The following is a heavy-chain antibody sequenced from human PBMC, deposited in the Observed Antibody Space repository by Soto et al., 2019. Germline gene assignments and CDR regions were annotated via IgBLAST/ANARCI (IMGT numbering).Heavy chain of an antibody. CDR3: ARHDYSNEHWFDT. CDR1: GFTFSDYY. D-gene: IGHD4-4*01. CDR2: ISSASDYS. Sequence: GGSLRLSCTASGFTFSDYYMSWIRQAPGKGLEWISYISSASDYSTYADSVKGRFTITRDNAKNTLYLQLNNVRPDDTALYFCARHDYSNEHWFDTWGLGTAVTVSS. J-gene: IGHJ5*02. V-gene: IGHV3-11*06.